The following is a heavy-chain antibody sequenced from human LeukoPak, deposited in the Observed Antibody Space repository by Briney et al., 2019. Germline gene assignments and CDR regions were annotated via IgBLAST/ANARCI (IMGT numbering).Heavy chain of an antibody. D-gene: IGHD3-22*01. CDR3: ARDHLLRYYDSSGYGDAFDI. CDR1: GYTFTSYG. Sequence: ASVKVFCKASGYTFTSYGISWVRQAPGQGLEWMGWISAYNGNTNYAQRLQGRVTMTTDTSTSTAYMELRSLRSDDTAVYYCARDHLLRYYDSSGYGDAFDIWGQGTMVTVSS. V-gene: IGHV1-18*01. CDR2: ISAYNGNT. J-gene: IGHJ3*02.